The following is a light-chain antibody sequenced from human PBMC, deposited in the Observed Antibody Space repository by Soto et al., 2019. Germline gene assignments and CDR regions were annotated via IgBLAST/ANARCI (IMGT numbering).Light chain of an antibody. Sequence: ESVLTQSPGTLSLSPGDRATLSCRAGQSISSSYLAWYQQAPGQAPRLLIYGASSRATGIPDRFSGSGSGTDFTLTISRLEPEDFAVYYCQQYGRSPWTFGQGTKVDIK. J-gene: IGKJ1*01. CDR2: GAS. CDR1: QSISSSY. V-gene: IGKV3-20*01. CDR3: QQYGRSPWT.